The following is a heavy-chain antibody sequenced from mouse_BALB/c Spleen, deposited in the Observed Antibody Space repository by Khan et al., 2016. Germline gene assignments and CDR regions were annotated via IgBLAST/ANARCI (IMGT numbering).Heavy chain of an antibody. J-gene: IGHJ3*01. CDR3: ATYGNYEGLAY. V-gene: IGHV3-6*02. CDR2: RSYDGSN. D-gene: IGHD2-1*01. Sequence: EVQLQESGPGLVKPSQSLSLTCSVTGYSITSGYFWNWIRQFPGNKLEWMGYRSYDGSNYYNPSLYNRITITRATSQNQFFLKMNSVTTKDTATYYSATYGNYEGLAYWGQGTLVTVSA. CDR1: GYSITSGYF.